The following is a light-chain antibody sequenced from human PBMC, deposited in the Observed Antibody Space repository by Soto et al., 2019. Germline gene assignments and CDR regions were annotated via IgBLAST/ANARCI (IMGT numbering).Light chain of an antibody. J-gene: IGKJ4*01. V-gene: IGKV1-9*01. CDR2: GAS. CDR1: QAITNN. CDR3: QHYGTSLT. Sequence: DIHLTQSPSSLSASVGDRVTITCRASQAITNNLAWYQQKPGNPPRLLIYGASTRTFDVPDRFSGSGSGTNFTLTISRLQPEDFAVYYCQHYGTSLTFGGGTKVEIK.